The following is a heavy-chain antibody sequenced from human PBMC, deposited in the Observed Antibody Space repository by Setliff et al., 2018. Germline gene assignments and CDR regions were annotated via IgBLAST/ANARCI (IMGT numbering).Heavy chain of an antibody. CDR1: GASVRSHY. D-gene: IGHD5-12*01. J-gene: IGHJ4*02. V-gene: IGHV4-59*02. CDR2: VYYSGTA. CDR3: ARGGTFRYFDF. Sequence: PSETLSLTCTVSGASVRSHYWSWIRQSPEKGLEFIGYVYYSGTANYSPSLRSRLTISVDTSKNQFSLKLRSVTAADTAVYYCARGGTFRYFDFWGQGAPVTVSS.